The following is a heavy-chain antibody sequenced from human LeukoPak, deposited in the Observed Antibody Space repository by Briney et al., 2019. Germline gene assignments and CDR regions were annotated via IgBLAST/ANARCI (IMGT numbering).Heavy chain of an antibody. V-gene: IGHV4-39*02. J-gene: IGHJ4*02. CDR1: GGSISSSSYY. D-gene: IGHD6-19*01. CDR3: ARSRYTSGWFFDY. CDR2: IYYSGNT. Sequence: PSGTLSLTCAISGGSISSSSYYWGWIRQSPGEGLEWIGSIYYSGNTYYNPSLKSRVTVSVDTSKNHFSLKLSSVTAADTAVYYCARSRYTSGWFFDYWGQGTLVTVSS.